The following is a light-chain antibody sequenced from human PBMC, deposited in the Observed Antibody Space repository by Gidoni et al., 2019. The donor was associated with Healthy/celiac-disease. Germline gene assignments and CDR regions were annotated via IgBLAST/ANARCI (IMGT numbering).Light chain of an antibody. J-gene: IGLJ2*01. CDR2: SNN. V-gene: IGLV1-44*01. Sequence: QSVLTQPPSASGTPGQRVTISCSGSSSNIGSNTVNWYQPLPGTAPKLLIYSNNQRPSGVPDRFSGSKSGTSASPAISGLQSEDEADYYCAAWDDSLNGVVFGGGTKLTVL. CDR1: SSNIGSNT. CDR3: AAWDDSLNGVV.